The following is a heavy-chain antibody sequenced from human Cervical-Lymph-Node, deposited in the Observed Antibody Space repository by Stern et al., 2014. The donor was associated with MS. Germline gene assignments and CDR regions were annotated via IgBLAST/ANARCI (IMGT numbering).Heavy chain of an antibody. V-gene: IGHV3-30*15. CDR3: VRERSSRGFDY. J-gene: IGHJ4*02. D-gene: IGHD5/OR15-5a*01. CDR2: ISYDGNTK. CDR1: GFTFTSYA. Sequence: QAQLVESGGGVVQPGRSLRVSCATAGFTFTSYAMNCVRQAPGKGLEWVAVISYDGNTKSYAYSVKVRFTISRDNSKNTLYLQMSSLRAEDTAVYYCVRERSSRGFDYWGQGSLVTVSS.